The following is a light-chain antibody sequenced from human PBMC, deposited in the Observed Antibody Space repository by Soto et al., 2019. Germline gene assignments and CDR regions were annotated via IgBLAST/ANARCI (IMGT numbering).Light chain of an antibody. CDR3: QQYTNWPPIT. J-gene: IGKJ5*01. V-gene: IGKV3-15*01. CDR1: QSVSGY. CDR2: GAS. Sequence: EIVLTQSPATLSLSPGEGATLACSSSQSVSGYLAWYQQKPGQATRLLIYGASTRATGIPARFSGSGSGTELTLIISSLQSEDSAVYYCQQYTNWPPITFGQGTRLEIK.